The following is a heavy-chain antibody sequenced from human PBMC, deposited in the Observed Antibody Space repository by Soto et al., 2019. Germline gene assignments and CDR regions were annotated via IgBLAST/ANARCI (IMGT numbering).Heavy chain of an antibody. Sequence: QVQLVQSGAEVKKPGASVTVSCEASGYTFTNYGFSWVRQAPGQGLEWVGWVSAYNGDTHYGQKLQGRVTMTTDTSTTTAYMELRSLRSDDTALYYCARDGSNSMDYWGQATLVTVSS. V-gene: IGHV1-18*01. CDR3: ARDGSNSMDY. CDR2: VSAYNGDT. J-gene: IGHJ4*02. CDR1: GYTFTNYG. D-gene: IGHD2-21*01.